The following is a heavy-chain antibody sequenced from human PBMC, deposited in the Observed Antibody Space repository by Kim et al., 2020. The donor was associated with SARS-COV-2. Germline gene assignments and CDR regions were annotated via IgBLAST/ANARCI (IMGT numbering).Heavy chain of an antibody. Sequence: SETLSLTCAVSGGSISYYYWNWIRQPPGKGLEWIALIHDSGSTSYNPSLESRVTISIDTSEKKFSLRLTSVTAADTAVYYCARSSRNVYNSYDYWGQGT. CDR2: IHDSGST. V-gene: IGHV4-59*01. D-gene: IGHD1-1*01. J-gene: IGHJ4*02. CDR3: ARSSRNVYNSYDY. CDR1: GGSISYYY.